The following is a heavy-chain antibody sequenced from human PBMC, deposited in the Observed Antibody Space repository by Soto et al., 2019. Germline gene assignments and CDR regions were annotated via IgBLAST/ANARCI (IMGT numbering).Heavy chain of an antibody. J-gene: IGHJ4*02. Sequence: QVQLMPSGAEVKKPGASVKVSCKASGNTFTNYYIHWVRQAPGQGLEWMGTINPSGGHTTYSQNFLGRVTMTRDTSTSTLYMELTSLTSDDTAVYYCARGGHVVVVTAAFDYWCQGTLVTVSS. CDR2: INPSGGHT. CDR3: ARGGHVVVVTAAFDY. D-gene: IGHD2-21*02. V-gene: IGHV1-46*01. CDR1: GNTFTNYY.